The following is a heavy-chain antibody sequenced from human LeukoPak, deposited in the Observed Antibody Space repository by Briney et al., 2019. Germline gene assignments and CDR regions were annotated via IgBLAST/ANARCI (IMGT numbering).Heavy chain of an antibody. CDR1: GYSFSGYY. Sequence: ASVKVSCKASGYSFSGYYMQWVRQAPGHGLEWMGWINPNSGGTNYVQKCPGRVTMTRDTSISTAYMELSRLRSDDTAVYYCAREYSSDRDYWGQGTLVTVSS. D-gene: IGHD6-19*01. CDR2: INPNSGGT. J-gene: IGHJ4*02. V-gene: IGHV1-2*02. CDR3: AREYSSDRDY.